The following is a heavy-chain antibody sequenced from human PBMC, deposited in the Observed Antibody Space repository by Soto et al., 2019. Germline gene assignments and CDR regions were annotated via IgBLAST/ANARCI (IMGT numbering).Heavy chain of an antibody. CDR3: ARLIGYCISTSCRNDAFDI. J-gene: IGHJ3*02. Sequence: ASVKVSCKASGYTFTIYAMHWVLQAPGQRLEWMGWINAGNGNTKYSQKFQGRVTITRDTSASTAYMELSSLRSEDTAVYYCARLIGYCISTSCRNDAFDIWGQGTMVTVSS. CDR2: INAGNGNT. CDR1: GYTFTIYA. D-gene: IGHD2-2*01. V-gene: IGHV1-3*01.